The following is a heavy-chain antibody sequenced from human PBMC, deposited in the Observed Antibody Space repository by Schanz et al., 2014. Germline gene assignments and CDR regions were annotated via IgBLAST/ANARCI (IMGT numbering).Heavy chain of an antibody. J-gene: IGHJ6*02. Sequence: VQLEESGGGLVKPGGSLKLSCAASRLNFNNAWMHWVRQAPGKGLEWVAVISYDGSHKDYADSVKGRFTISRDNSKNTLYLQMNSLRAEDTAVYYCARDRQQLVGRIGYYYGMDVWGQGTTVTVSS. CDR1: RLNFNNAW. D-gene: IGHD6-13*01. CDR2: ISYDGSHK. V-gene: IGHV3-30*03. CDR3: ARDRQQLVGRIGYYYGMDV.